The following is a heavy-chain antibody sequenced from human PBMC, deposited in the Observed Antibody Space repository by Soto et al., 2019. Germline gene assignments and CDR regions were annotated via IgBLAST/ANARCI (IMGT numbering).Heavy chain of an antibody. CDR3: AVVFYYYGSGSDS. J-gene: IGHJ5*02. CDR2: INPDNSNT. CDR1: GYNFTDYA. D-gene: IGHD3-10*01. Sequence: QVQLVQSGAEVKKPGASVIVPCKASGYNFTDYALHWVRQAPGQGLEWMGWINPDNSNTKYSQKFQGRVTISSDTSANTAYMELRSLTSEDTAVYYCAVVFYYYGSGSDSWGQGTLVIASS. V-gene: IGHV1-3*01.